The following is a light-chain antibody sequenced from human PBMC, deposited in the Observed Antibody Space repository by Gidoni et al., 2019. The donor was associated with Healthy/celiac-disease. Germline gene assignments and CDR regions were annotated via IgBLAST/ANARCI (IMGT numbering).Light chain of an antibody. V-gene: IGKV1-6*01. J-gene: IGKJ1*01. CDR3: LQDYNYPRT. CDR2: AAS. CDR1: QGIRND. Sequence: IQMTQSPSSLSASVGDRVTIPCRASQGIRNDLGWYQQKPGKAPKLLIHAASSVQSGVPSRFSGSGSGTDFTLTISSLQPEYFATYYCLQDYNYPRTFGQGTQVEIK.